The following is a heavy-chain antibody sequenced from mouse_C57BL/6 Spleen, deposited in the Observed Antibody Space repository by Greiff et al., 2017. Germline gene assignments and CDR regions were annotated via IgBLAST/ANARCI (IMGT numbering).Heavy chain of an antibody. CDR3: ARGGYGCDGFAY. J-gene: IGHJ3*01. CDR2: IYPGDGDT. CDR1: GYAFSSSW. V-gene: IGHV1-82*01. Sequence: VQLQQSGPELVKPGASVKISCKASGYAFSSSWMNWVKQRPGKGLEWIGRIYPGDGDTNYNGKFKGKATLTADKSSSTAYMQLSSLTSEDSAVYFCARGGYGCDGFAYWGQGTLVTVSA. D-gene: IGHD2-2*01.